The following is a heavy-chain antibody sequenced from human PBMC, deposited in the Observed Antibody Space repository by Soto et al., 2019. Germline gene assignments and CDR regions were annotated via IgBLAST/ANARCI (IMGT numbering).Heavy chain of an antibody. CDR3: TTDRGHMYDFDY. D-gene: IGHD2-8*01. V-gene: IGHV3-15*01. CDR2: IKSKTDGGTA. CDR1: GFTFDNAW. J-gene: IGHJ4*02. Sequence: EVQLVESGGGLVKPGGSLRLSCAASGFTFDNAWMSWVRQAPGKGLEWVGRIKSKTDGGTADYAAPVKGIFTISRDDSKHTLFLQMTSLKTADTAVYYCTTDRGHMYDFDYWGQGTLVPVSS.